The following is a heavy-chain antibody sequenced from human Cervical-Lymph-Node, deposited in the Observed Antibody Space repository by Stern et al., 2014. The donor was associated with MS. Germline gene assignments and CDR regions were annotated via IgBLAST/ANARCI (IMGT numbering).Heavy chain of an antibody. J-gene: IGHJ4*02. Sequence: VQLVQSGGGLVQPGGSLRLSCAASGFSFSDYWMNWVRQVPGKGLVWVSRINSDGSSTGYADSVKGRFTISRDNAKNTLYLQMHSLRGDDTAVYYCAVIPSPDYWGQGALVTVSS. V-gene: IGHV3-74*02. CDR1: GFSFSDYW. CDR2: INSDGSST. D-gene: IGHD2/OR15-2a*01. CDR3: AVIPSPDY.